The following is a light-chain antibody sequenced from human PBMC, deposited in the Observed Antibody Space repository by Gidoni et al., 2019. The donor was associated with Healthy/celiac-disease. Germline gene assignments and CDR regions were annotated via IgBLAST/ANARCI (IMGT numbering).Light chain of an antibody. CDR2: GPS. V-gene: IGLV1-40*01. CDR1: SSNIGAGYD. Sequence: QSVLTQPPSVSGTPGQRVTLSCTGSSSNIGAGYDVHWYQHLPGTAPKLLIYGPSNRPSGVPDRFSGSKSGTSASLAITGLQAEDEADYYCQSYDTSLSVDVIFGGGTKLTVL. J-gene: IGLJ2*01. CDR3: QSYDTSLSVDVI.